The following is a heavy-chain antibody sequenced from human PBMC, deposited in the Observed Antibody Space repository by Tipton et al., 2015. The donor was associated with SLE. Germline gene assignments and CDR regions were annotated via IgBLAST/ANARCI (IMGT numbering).Heavy chain of an antibody. CDR1: GDSIISGYY. CDR2: VFHAGDT. V-gene: IGHV4-30-2*01. J-gene: IGHJ4*02. D-gene: IGHD2-2*01. CDR3: ARPSDY. Sequence: TLSLTCAVSGDSIISGYYWNWIRQPPGKGLEWIGYVFHAGDTYYNPSLKSRVILSVDRSKNHFSLKLNSVTAADTAVYYCARPSDYWGQGTLVRVSS.